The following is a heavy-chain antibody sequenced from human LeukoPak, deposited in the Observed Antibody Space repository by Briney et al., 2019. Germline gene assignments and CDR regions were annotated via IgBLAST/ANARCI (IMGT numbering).Heavy chain of an antibody. J-gene: IGHJ3*02. D-gene: IGHD3-10*01. CDR2: ISGSGGST. V-gene: IGHV3-23*01. CDR3: AKSGGMVRGVIRAFDI. CDR1: GFTFSSYA. Sequence: GVSLRLSCAASGFTFSSYAMSWVRQAPGKGLEWVSAISGSGGSTYYADSVKGRFTISRDNCKNTLYLQMNSLRAEDTAVYYCAKSGGMVRGVIRAFDIWGQGTMVTVSS.